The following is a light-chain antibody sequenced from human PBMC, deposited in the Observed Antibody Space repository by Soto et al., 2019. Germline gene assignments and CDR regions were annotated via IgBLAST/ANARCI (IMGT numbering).Light chain of an antibody. CDR3: QSYDSSLSGWV. CDR1: SSNIGAGYD. Sequence: VLTQPPSVSGAPGQRVTLSCTGSSSNIGAGYDVHWYQQLPGTAPKLLIYGNSNRPSGVPDRFSGSKSGTSASLAITGLQAEDEADYYCQSYDSSLSGWVFGGGTKLTVL. CDR2: GNS. V-gene: IGLV1-40*01. J-gene: IGLJ3*02.